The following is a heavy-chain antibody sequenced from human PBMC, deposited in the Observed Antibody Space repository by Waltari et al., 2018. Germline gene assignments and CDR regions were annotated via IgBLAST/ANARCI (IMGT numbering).Heavy chain of an antibody. J-gene: IGHJ4*02. CDR3: ARHIYSSGWYYYFDH. D-gene: IGHD6-19*01. CDR1: GYTVAGYW. V-gene: IGHV5-51*01. Sequence: EVQLVQSGAEVKKPGDALKISCKGSGYTVAGYWIPWVRQMPGKGLEWMGLIYPDDSDVKYSPSFQGRVTISVDKSINTAYLQWSGLTPSDTAMYFCARHIYSSGWYYYFDHWGQGTLVTVSS. CDR2: IYPDDSDV.